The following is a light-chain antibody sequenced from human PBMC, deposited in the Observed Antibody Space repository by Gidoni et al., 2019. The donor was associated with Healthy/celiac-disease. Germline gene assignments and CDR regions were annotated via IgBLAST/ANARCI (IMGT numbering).Light chain of an antibody. Sequence: DTQMTQSPSTLAASVGDRVTITCRASQSISSWLAWYQQKPGKAPKLLLYDASSWESGVPSRFCGSGSGTEYTLTISSLQPDDFATYYCQQYDSYSQTFGQGTKVEIK. CDR3: QQYDSYSQT. J-gene: IGKJ1*01. V-gene: IGKV1-5*01. CDR1: QSISSW. CDR2: DAS.